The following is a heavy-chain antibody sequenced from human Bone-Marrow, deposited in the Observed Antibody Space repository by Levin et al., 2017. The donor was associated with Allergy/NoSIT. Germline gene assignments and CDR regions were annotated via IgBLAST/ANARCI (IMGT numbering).Heavy chain of an antibody. V-gene: IGHV3-23*01. CDR3: AKGAGWVAGAVALI. D-gene: IGHD6-19*01. CDR1: GFTFNSYA. J-gene: IGHJ4*02. CDR2: ISGSGSST. Sequence: SCAASGFTFNSYALSWVRQAPGKGLEWVSAISGSGSSTYYADSVKGRFTISRDNCKTTLYLQMNSLRAEDTAVYYCAKGAGWVAGAVALIWGQGTLVTVSS.